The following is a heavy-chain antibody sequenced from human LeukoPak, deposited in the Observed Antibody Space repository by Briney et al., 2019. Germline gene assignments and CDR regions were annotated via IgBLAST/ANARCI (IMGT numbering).Heavy chain of an antibody. J-gene: IGHJ4*02. CDR3: ARGGMRGYSGYGYFDY. D-gene: IGHD5-12*01. CDR2: IKEDGSEK. CDR1: GFTFSTYW. Sequence: PGGSLRLSCGASGFTFSTYWMSWVRQASEKGPEWVANIKEDGSEKYYVDSVRGRFTISRDNAKNSLSLQMNSLRAEDTAVYYCARGGMRGYSGYGYFDYWGQGTLVTVSS. V-gene: IGHV3-7*03.